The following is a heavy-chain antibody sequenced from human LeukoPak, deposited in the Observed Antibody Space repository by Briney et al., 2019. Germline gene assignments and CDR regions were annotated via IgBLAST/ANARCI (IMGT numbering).Heavy chain of an antibody. J-gene: IGHJ6*03. CDR2: IKQDGSEK. D-gene: IGHD2-2*02. V-gene: IGHV3-7*01. Sequence: GGSLRLPCAASGFTFSSYWMSWVRQAPGKGLEWVANIKQDGSEKYYVDSVKGRFTISRDNAKNSLYLQMNSLRAEDTAVYYCARVWCSSTSCYSTPPDYMDVWGKGTTVTVSS. CDR3: ARVWCSSTSCYSTPPDYMDV. CDR1: GFTFSSYW.